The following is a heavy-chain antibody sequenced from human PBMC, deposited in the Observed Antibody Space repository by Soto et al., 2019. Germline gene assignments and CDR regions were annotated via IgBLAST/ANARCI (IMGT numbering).Heavy chain of an antibody. V-gene: IGHV1-18*01. J-gene: IGHJ4*02. Sequence: VHLVQSGAEVKKPGASVKVSCKVSGYEFTTYGITWVRQAPGQGLEWMAWIRAHNGNTDYAQKLRGRVTVSRDTSTSTAYMELRSLRSDETAVYYCARGRYGAYWGQGALVTVPS. CDR2: IRAHNGNT. CDR1: GYEFTTYG. D-gene: IGHD3-10*01. CDR3: ARGRYGAY.